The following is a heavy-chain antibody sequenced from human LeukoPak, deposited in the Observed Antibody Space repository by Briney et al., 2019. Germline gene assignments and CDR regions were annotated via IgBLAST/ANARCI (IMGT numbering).Heavy chain of an antibody. D-gene: IGHD6-6*01. CDR2: IYYSGST. CDR3: ARVSGLAAPTSYSYYYYYMDV. Sequence: SETLSLTCTVSGGSISSYYWSWIRQPPGKGLEWIGYIYYSGSTNYNPSLKSRVTISVDTSKNQFSLKLSSVTAADTAVYYCARVSGLAAPTSYSYYYYYMDVWGKGTTVTVSS. CDR1: GGSISSYY. J-gene: IGHJ6*03. V-gene: IGHV4-59*01.